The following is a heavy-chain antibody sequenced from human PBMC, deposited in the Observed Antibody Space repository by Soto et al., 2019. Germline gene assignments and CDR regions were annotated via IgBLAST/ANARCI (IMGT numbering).Heavy chain of an antibody. Sequence: PWETLSLTCTVSGGSVSGYYWSWIRQPAGKGLEWIGRVYHTGYTNYNPSLRGRVTMSLDTSKNEISLKLTSVTAADTAVYYCAKDPLEGGWADRPGSWFDPCGLGTLLTVSS. CDR2: VYHTGYT. D-gene: IGHD6-6*01. J-gene: IGHJ5*02. V-gene: IGHV4-4*07. CDR3: AKDPLEGGWADRPGSWFDP. CDR1: GGSVSGYY.